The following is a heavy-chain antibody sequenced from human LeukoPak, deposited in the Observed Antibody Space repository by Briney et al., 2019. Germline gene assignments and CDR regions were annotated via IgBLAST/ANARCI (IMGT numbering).Heavy chain of an antibody. CDR2: IYYSGSS. CDR1: GGSISTYY. D-gene: IGHD3-10*01. V-gene: IGHV4-59*01. J-gene: IGHJ4*02. Sequence: SETLSLTCTVSGGSISTYYWSWIRQPPGKGLEWIGYIYYSGSSNYNPSLKSRVTMSVDTSKKQFSLRVSSVTAADTAVYYCARTEYYFDHWGQGTLVTVSS. CDR3: ARTEYYFDH.